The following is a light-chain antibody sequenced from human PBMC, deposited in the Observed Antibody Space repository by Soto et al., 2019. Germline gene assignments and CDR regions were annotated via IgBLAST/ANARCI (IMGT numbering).Light chain of an antibody. CDR2: EVS. J-gene: IGLJ1*01. V-gene: IGLV2-14*01. CDR3: SLYTSSTAYV. CDR1: SSDVGGYNY. Sequence: QSVLTQPASVSGSPGQSITISCTGTSSDVGGYNYVSWYQLHPGKAPKLMVYEVSNRPSGVSNRFSGSKSGNTASLTISGLQAEDEAHYYCSLYTSSTAYVFGTGTKVTVL.